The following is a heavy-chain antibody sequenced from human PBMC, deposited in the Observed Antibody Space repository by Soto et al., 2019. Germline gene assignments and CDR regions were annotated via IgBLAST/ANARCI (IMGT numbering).Heavy chain of an antibody. J-gene: IGHJ4*02. Sequence: PGGSLRLSCAASGFTFSSYSMNWVRQAPGKGLEWVSYIISTISTIYYADSVKGRFTISRDSAKNSLYLQMNSLRAEDTAVYYCARGEAYTSSWYEGFDYWGQGTLVTVSS. V-gene: IGHV3-48*01. D-gene: IGHD6-13*01. CDR3: ARGEAYTSSWYEGFDY. CDR2: IISTISTI. CDR1: GFTFSSYS.